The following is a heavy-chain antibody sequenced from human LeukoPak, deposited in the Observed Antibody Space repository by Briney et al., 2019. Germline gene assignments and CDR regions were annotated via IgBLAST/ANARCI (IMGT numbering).Heavy chain of an antibody. Sequence: GGSLRLSCAASGFTFSNYAMNWVRQAPGKGLEWVSLISGSTGSTYYADSVKGRFSISRDNSKNTLYLQMNSLRAEDTAVYYCAKDVLGSGSYSDYWGQGTLVIVSS. CDR3: AKDVLGSGSYSDY. D-gene: IGHD3-10*01. V-gene: IGHV3-23*01. J-gene: IGHJ4*02. CDR1: GFTFSNYA. CDR2: ISGSTGST.